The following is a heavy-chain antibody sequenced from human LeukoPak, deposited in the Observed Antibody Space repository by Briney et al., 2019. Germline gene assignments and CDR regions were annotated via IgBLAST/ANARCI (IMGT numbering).Heavy chain of an antibody. CDR3: ARDVRDCSSTSCYRY. CDR2: ISSSSYI. V-gene: IGHV3-21*01. CDR1: GFTFSSYS. Sequence: GGSLRLSCAASGFTFSSYSMNWVRQAPGKGLEWVSSISSSSYIYYADSVKGRFTISRDNAKNSLYLQMNSLRAEDTAVYYCARDVRDCSSTSCYRYWGQGTLVTVSS. D-gene: IGHD2-2*01. J-gene: IGHJ4*02.